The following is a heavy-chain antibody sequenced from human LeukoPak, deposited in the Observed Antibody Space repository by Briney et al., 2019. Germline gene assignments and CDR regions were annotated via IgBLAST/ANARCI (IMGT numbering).Heavy chain of an antibody. CDR1: GYTFTSY. D-gene: IGHD6-6*01. CDR3: ARGPSPRVAARLDYFDY. J-gene: IGHJ4*02. V-gene: IGHV1-8*01. Sequence: ASVKVSCKASGYTFTSYINWVRQVTGQGLEWMGWMNPNSGNTGYAQKFQGRVAMTRNTSISTAYMELSSLTSEDTAVYYCARGPSPRVAARLDYFDYWGQGTLVTVSS. CDR2: MNPNSGNT.